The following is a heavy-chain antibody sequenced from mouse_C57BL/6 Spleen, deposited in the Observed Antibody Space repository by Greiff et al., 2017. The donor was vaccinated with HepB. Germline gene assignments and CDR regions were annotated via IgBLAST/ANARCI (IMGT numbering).Heavy chain of an antibody. J-gene: IGHJ1*03. CDR3: ARSPFTTVVARGYFDV. D-gene: IGHD1-1*01. CDR1: GFNIKNTY. V-gene: IGHV14-3*01. Sequence: EVKLLESVAELVRPGASVKLSCTASGFNIKNTYMHWVKQRPEQGLEWIGRIDPANGNTKYAPKFQGKATITADTSSNTAYLQLSSLTSEDTAIYYCARSPFTTVVARGYFDVWGTGTTVTVSS. CDR2: IDPANGNT.